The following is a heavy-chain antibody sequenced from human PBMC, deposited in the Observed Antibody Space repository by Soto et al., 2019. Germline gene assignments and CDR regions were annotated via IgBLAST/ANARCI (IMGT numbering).Heavy chain of an antibody. D-gene: IGHD2-15*01. CDR3: ARVGGGYCSGGSCYDP. J-gene: IGHJ5*02. CDR1: GGSISSGGYS. CDR2: IYHSGST. V-gene: IGHV4-30-2*01. Sequence: QLQLQESGSGLVKPSQTLSLTCAVSGGSISSGGYSWSWIRQPPGKGLEWIGYIYHSGSTYYNPSLKSRVTISVDRSKNQFSLKLSSGTAADTAVYYCARVGGGYCSGGSCYDPWGQGTLVTVSS.